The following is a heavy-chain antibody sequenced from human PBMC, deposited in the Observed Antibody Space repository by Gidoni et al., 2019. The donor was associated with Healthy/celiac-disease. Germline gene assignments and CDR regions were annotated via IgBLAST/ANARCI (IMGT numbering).Heavy chain of an antibody. Sequence: QVQLVESGGGMVQPGRSLRLSCAASGFTLRSYGMHGVRQAPGKLLEWVAVICYDGSNKYYADAVKGRFTISIDNSKNTLYLQRNSLRAEDTAVYYCARDRYSGYDYYFDYWGQGTLVTVSS. CDR2: ICYDGSNK. D-gene: IGHD5-12*01. CDR1: GFTLRSYG. V-gene: IGHV3-33*01. J-gene: IGHJ4*02. CDR3: ARDRYSGYDYYFDY.